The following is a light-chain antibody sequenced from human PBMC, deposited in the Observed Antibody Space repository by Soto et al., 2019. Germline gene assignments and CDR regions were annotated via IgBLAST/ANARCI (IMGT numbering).Light chain of an antibody. CDR1: SSDVGGYNF. V-gene: IGLV2-11*01. Sequence: QSVLTQPASVSCSPGQSITISCTGTSSDVGGYNFVTWYQQHPGKAPQLLIYDVTKRPSGVPDRFSGSKSGNTAALTISGLQAEDEAEYFCSSYAGSYTWIFGSGTKVTVL. CDR2: DVT. CDR3: SSYAGSYTWI. J-gene: IGLJ1*01.